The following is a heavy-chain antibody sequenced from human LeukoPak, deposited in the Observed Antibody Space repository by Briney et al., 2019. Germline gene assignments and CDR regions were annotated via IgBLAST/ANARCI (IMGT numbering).Heavy chain of an antibody. Sequence: PSETLSLTCAVYGGSFSGYYWSWIRQPPGKGLEWIGEINHSGSTNYNPSLKSRVTISVDTSKNQFSLKLSSVTAADTAVYYCARGDSSSWYNRAFDIWGQGTMVTVSS. CDR3: ARGDSSSWYNRAFDI. CDR2: INHSGST. D-gene: IGHD6-13*01. J-gene: IGHJ3*02. CDR1: GGSFSGYY. V-gene: IGHV4-34*01.